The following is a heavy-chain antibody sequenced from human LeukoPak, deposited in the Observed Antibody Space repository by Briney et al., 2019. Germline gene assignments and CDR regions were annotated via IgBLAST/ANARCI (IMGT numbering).Heavy chain of an antibody. V-gene: IGHV1-2*02. CDR3: ARDRGGYGYFDS. J-gene: IGHJ4*02. Sequence: ASVKVSCKASGYTFTGYYMHWVRQAPGQGLEWMGWINPNSGGTNFPQKFQGRVTMTRDTSITTAYMELSRLRYDDTAIYYCARDRGGYGYFDSWGQGTLVTVSS. CDR1: GYTFTGYY. D-gene: IGHD5-12*01. CDR2: INPNSGGT.